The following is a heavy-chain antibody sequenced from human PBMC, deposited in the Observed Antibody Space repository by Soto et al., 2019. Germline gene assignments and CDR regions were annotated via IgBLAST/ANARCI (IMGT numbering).Heavy chain of an antibody. V-gene: IGHV4-31*03. CDR2: FYDSGNT. D-gene: IGHD1-1*01. CDR1: GASISSGGFY. Sequence: QVQLQESGPRLVKPSETLSLTCIVSGASISSGGFYWSWVRQLPGRGLEWIGFFYDSGNTYYDASLKSRLPISVDRSNNQFSLKLASVTAADTAVYYCARGPRQLGGSFYYGMDVWGQGTTVTVSS. J-gene: IGHJ6*02. CDR3: ARGPRQLGGSFYYGMDV.